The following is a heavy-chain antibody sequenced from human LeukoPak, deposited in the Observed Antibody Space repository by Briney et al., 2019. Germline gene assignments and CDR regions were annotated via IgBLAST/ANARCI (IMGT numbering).Heavy chain of an antibody. Sequence: GGSLRLSCAASGFTFSSYEMHWVRQAPGKGLEWVSYISSSGSTKYCADSVKGRFTISRDDAKTSLNLQMNSLGAEDTAIYYCAREGIDSSGYSFDYWGQGTLVTVSS. V-gene: IGHV3-48*03. CDR1: GFTFSSYE. D-gene: IGHD3-22*01. CDR2: ISSSGSTK. J-gene: IGHJ4*02. CDR3: AREGIDSSGYSFDY.